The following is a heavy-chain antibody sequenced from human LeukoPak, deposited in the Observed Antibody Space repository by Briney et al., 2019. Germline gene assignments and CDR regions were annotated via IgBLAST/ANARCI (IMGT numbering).Heavy chain of an antibody. CDR2: IWSDENIK. D-gene: IGHD4-17*01. CDR1: GFIFSSYG. Sequence: GGPVRLSCAASGFIFSSYGMHWVRQAPGKGLEWVAVIWSDENIKYYADSVKGRFTISRDNSKNTLYLQMDSLRAEDTAVYYCARSMTTVTNTWFDPWGQGTLDAVSS. CDR3: ARSMTTVTNTWFDP. J-gene: IGHJ5*02. V-gene: IGHV3-33*01.